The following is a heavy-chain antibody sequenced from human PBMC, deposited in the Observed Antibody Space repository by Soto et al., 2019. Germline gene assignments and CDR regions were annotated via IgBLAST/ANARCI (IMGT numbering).Heavy chain of an antibody. V-gene: IGHV1-2*04. CDR2: INPNSGGT. CDR3: ARELELPAEEYYYYYGMDV. J-gene: IGHJ6*02. Sequence: ASVKVSCKASGYTFTGYYMHWVRQAPGQGLEWMGWINPNSGGTNYAQKFQGWVTMTRDTSISTAYMELSRLRSDYTAVYYCARELELPAEEYYYYYGMDVWGQGTTVTVSS. CDR1: GYTFTGYY. D-gene: IGHD1-7*01.